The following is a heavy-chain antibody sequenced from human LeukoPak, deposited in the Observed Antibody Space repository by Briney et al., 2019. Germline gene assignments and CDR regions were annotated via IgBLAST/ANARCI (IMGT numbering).Heavy chain of an antibody. V-gene: IGHV4-59*08. J-gene: IGHJ4*02. D-gene: IGHD1-1*01. CDR1: GGSISSYY. CDR3: AGTSTWLSFGY. CDR2: INHSGTT. Sequence: SETLSLTCTVSGGSISSYYWSWIWQPPGKGLERIGYINHSGTTNYNPYLKSRVTISVDTSKNQFSLKMSSVTAADTAVYFCAGTSTWLSFGYWGQGTLVTVSS.